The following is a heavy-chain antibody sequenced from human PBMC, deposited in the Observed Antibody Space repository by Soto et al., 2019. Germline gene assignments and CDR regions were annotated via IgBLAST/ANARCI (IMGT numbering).Heavy chain of an antibody. CDR3: VKDLGDYIWGSYRPGSFDY. CDR1: GFKFSSYA. CDR2: IRGSGGTT. J-gene: IGHJ4*02. V-gene: IGHV3-23*01. D-gene: IGHD3-16*02. Sequence: EVHLLESGGGLVQPGGSLRLSCAASGFKFSSYAMSWVRQTPGEGLEWVSFIRGSGGTTFYADSVKGRFTISRDNSENTLYLQMNSLRPEDTAVYYCVKDLGDYIWGSYRPGSFDYWGQGTLVTVSS.